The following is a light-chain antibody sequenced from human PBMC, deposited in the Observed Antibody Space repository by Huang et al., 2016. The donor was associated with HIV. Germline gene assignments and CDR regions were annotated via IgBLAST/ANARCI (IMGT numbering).Light chain of an antibody. J-gene: IGKJ2*01. V-gene: IGKV3D-15*01. CDR2: GAS. Sequence: EIVMTQSPATLSVSPGERATLSCRASQSVNNNLACYQPNPGQAPRLLIYGASTRAPGVPARFSGSGSGTEFTLTIISLQSEDYAVYYWRQYNTRPPYTFGQGTKLEIK. CDR3: RQYNTRPPYT. CDR1: QSVNNN.